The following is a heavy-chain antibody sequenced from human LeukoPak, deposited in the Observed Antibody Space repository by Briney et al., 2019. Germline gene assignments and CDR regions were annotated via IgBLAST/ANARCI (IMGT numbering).Heavy chain of an antibody. V-gene: IGHV1-2*02. CDR3: ARSSRSSGYYYFDY. D-gene: IGHD3-22*01. J-gene: IGHJ4*02. CDR1: GYTFTGYY. CDR2: INPNSGGT. Sequence: ASVKVSCKASGYTFTGYYMHRVRQAPGQGLEWMGWINPNSGGTNYAQKFQGRVTMTRDTSISTAYMELSRLRSDDTAVYYCARSSRSSGYYYFDYWGQGTLVTVSS.